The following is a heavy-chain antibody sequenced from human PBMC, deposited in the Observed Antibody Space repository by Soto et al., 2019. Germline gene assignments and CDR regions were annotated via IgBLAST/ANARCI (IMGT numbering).Heavy chain of an antibody. Sequence: GGSLRLSCAASGFTFSSYAMSWVRQAPGKGLEWVSAISGSGGSTYYADSVKGRFTISRDNSKNTLYLQMNSLRAEDTAVYYCAKEERDYDILTGYYYFDYWGQGTLVTVSS. CDR1: GFTFSSYA. CDR3: AKEERDYDILTGYYYFDY. J-gene: IGHJ4*02. CDR2: ISGSGGST. V-gene: IGHV3-23*01. D-gene: IGHD3-9*01.